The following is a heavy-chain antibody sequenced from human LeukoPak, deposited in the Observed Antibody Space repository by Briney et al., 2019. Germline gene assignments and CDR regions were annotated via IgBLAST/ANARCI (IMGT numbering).Heavy chain of an antibody. CDR3: ANFVGATPDAFDI. CDR2: ISGSGGST. Sequence: GGSLRLSCAASGFTFSSYAMSWVRQAPGKGLEWVSAISGSGGSTYYADFVKGRFTISRDNSKNTLYLQMNSLRAEDTAVYYCANFVGATPDAFDIWGQGTMVTVSS. CDR1: GFTFSSYA. D-gene: IGHD1-26*01. J-gene: IGHJ3*02. V-gene: IGHV3-23*01.